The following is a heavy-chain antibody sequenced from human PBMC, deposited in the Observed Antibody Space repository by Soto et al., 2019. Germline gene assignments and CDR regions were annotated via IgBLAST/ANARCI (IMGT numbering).Heavy chain of an antibody. CDR3: ATTNGAYSYDSAY. J-gene: IGHJ4*02. CDR2: ISHTGAT. Sequence: PSETLSLTCAVSGDSISGSQWWSWVRLPPGKGLEWIGEISHTGATYYDPSLMTRVSISLDKSKNSFSLKLSSVTAADTAVYYCATTNGAYSYDSAYWGQGTLVTVSS. CDR1: GDSISGSQW. D-gene: IGHD3-22*01. V-gene: IGHV4-4*02.